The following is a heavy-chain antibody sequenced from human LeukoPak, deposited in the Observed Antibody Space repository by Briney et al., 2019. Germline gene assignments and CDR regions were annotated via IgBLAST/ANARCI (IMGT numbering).Heavy chain of an antibody. V-gene: IGHV3-7*01. J-gene: IGHJ4*02. D-gene: IGHD6-19*01. CDR2: IKQDGSER. Sequence: QPGGSLRLSCAASGFTFTTFWMSWVRQAPGEGLEWVANIKQDGSERYYVDSVKGRFTISRDNAKNSLYLQMNSLRAEDTGVYYCAGSGLQVYLDYWGQGALVTVSS. CDR3: AGSGLQVYLDY. CDR1: GFTFTTFW.